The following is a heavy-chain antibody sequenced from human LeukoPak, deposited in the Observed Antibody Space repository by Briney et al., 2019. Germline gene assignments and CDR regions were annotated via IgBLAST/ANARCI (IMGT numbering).Heavy chain of an antibody. CDR1: GFTFSSYW. V-gene: IGHV4-4*02. J-gene: IGHJ3*01. D-gene: IGHD2-2*01. CDR2: IFYSGNT. CDR3: ARLSVIPPDDAFDL. Sequence: GSLRLSCAASGFTFSSYWMSWVRQPPGKGLEWIGSIFYSGNTHYSPSLKSRVTISLDTSKTQFSLRLSSVTAADTAVYYCARLSVIPPDDAFDLWGQGTMVTVSS.